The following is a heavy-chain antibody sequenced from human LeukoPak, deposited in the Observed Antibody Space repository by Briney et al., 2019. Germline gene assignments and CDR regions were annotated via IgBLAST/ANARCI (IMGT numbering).Heavy chain of an antibody. J-gene: IGHJ4*02. CDR3: ASIRGAATFDY. D-gene: IGHD1-26*01. CDR1: GGTFSSYA. V-gene: IGHV1-69*13. Sequence: ASVKVSCKASGGTFSSYAISWVRQAPGQGLEWMGGIIPIFGTANYAQKFQGRVTITADESTSTAYMELSSLRSEDTAVYYCASIRGAATFDYWGRGTLVTVSS. CDR2: IIPIFGTA.